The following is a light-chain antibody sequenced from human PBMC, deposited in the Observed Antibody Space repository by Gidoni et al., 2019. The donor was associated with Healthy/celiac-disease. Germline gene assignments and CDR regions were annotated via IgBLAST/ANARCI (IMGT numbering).Light chain of an antibody. V-gene: IGKV4-1*01. J-gene: IGKJ1*01. CDR3: QQYSNPRT. Sequence: DIVMTQSPDSLAVSLGERATINCKSSQSVLYSSNNKNYLAWYQQKPGQPPKLLIYWASTREAGVPDRFSGGGSGTDFTLTISSLQAEDVAVYYCQQYSNPRTFGQGTKVEIK. CDR1: QSVLYSSNNKNY. CDR2: WAS.